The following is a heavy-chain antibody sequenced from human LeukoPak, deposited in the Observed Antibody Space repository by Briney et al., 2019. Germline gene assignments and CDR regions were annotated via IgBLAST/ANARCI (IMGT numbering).Heavy chain of an antibody. CDR3: VRGCSSTSCYPFDC. CDR2: INYDGST. Sequence: GGSLRLSCAASGFTFDNYWMHWFRQAPGKGLVWVSRINYDGSTNYADSVKGRFTISRDNARNTLYMQMNSLRAEDTAVYYCVRGCSSTSCYPFDCWGQGTLVTVSS. J-gene: IGHJ4*02. D-gene: IGHD2-2*01. CDR1: GFTFDNYW. V-gene: IGHV3-74*01.